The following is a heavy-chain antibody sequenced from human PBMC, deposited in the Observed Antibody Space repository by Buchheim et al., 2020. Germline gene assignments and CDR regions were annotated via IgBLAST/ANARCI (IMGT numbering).Heavy chain of an antibody. CDR3: ARDRVVVAATGAYYYYGMDV. J-gene: IGHJ6*02. CDR1: GFNFRDYD. Sequence: EVQLVESGGGWVQPGGSLKLSCVASGFNFRDYDMHWVRQFTGKGLEWVSSIGTVGDTKYPGSVKGRFTISRENARNSLFLQMNSLRDEDTAVYYCARDRVVVAATGAYYYYGMDVWGQGTT. D-gene: IGHD2-15*01. CDR2: IGTVGDT. V-gene: IGHV3-13*01.